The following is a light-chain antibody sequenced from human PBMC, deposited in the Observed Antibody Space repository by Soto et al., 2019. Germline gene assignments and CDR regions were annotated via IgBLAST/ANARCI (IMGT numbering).Light chain of an antibody. J-gene: IGLJ2*01. V-gene: IGLV2-14*01. CDR1: SSDIDDYNY. CDR3: GLYTSSSTVV. CDR2: DVS. Sequence: SALTQPASLSGSPGQSITISCTGTSSDIDDYNYVSWYQQHPGKAPKLMVYDVSYRPSGVSNRFSGSKSGSTASLTISGLQAEDETDYYCGLYTSSSTVVFGGGTKVTVL.